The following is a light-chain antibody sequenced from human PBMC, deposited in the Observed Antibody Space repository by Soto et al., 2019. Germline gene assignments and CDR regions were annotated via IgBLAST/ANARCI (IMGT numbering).Light chain of an antibody. CDR3: QQYHNWPWT. CDR1: QSVSNN. V-gene: IGKV3-15*01. J-gene: IGKJ1*01. CDR2: GAS. Sequence: EIVMTQSPATLSVSPGERATLSCRASQSVSNNLAWYQQKPGQPPRLLFYGASTRATSIPARFSGSGSGTEFSLTISSLQSEDFAVYYCQQYHNWPWTFGQGTKVEFK.